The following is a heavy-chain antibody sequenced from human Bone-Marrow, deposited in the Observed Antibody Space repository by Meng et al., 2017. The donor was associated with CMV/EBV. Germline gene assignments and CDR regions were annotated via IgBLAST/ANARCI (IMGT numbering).Heavy chain of an antibody. J-gene: IGHJ4*01. Sequence: SVKVSCKASGSTLSTSAVHWVRQARGQRLEWMGWIVVASGDTNYAQKFHERVTITWDMSTITAYMELSSLRSEDTVMYYCAAVGSWSNFYKGTFDYWGQGTLVTASS. CDR1: GSTLSTSA. CDR2: IVVASGDT. V-gene: IGHV1-58*01. D-gene: IGHD3-3*01. CDR3: AAVGSWSNFYKGTFDY.